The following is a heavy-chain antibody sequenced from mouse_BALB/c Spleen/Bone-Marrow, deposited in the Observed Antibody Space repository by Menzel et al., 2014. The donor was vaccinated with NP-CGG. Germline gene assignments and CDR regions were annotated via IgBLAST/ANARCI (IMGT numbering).Heavy chain of an antibody. CDR3: ERAGYGNYEAWFAY. CDR1: GYSFTDYN. CDR2: IDPYNGGT. Sequence: VQLKESGPELVKPGASVKVSCKASGYSFTDYNMYWVKQSHGKSLEWIGYIDPYNGGTSYNQKFKGKATLTVDKSSSTAFMHLNSLTSEDSAVYYCERAGYGNYEAWFAYWGQGTLVTVSA. D-gene: IGHD2-10*02. V-gene: IGHV1S135*01. J-gene: IGHJ3*01.